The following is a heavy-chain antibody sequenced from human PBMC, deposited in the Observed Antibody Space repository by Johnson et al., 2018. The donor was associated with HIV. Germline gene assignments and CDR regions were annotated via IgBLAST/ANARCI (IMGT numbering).Heavy chain of an antibody. Sequence: QVLLVESGGGVVQPGGSLRLSCAASGFTFRSYGMHWVRQAPGKGLEWVAIISYDGSNKYYADSVKGRFTISRDNSKNTLYLQMNSLRPEDTAVYYCARDRAIVVAYDTFDIWGQGTMVTVSS. V-gene: IGHV3-30*19. D-gene: IGHD3-22*01. CDR2: ISYDGSNK. CDR1: GFTFRSYG. J-gene: IGHJ3*02. CDR3: ARDRAIVVAYDTFDI.